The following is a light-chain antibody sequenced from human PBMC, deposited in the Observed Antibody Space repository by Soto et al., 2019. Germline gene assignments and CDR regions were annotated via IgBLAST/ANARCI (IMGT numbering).Light chain of an antibody. V-gene: IGKV3-15*01. Sequence: EIVMTQSPATLSVSPGERATLSCRASQSISRHLAWYQQKPGQAPRLLIYAASTRATGIPARFSGSGSGTEFTLTISSLLSEDFAVYYCQQYNNWPITFGQGTRLEIK. CDR1: QSISRH. CDR3: QQYNNWPIT. CDR2: AAS. J-gene: IGKJ5*01.